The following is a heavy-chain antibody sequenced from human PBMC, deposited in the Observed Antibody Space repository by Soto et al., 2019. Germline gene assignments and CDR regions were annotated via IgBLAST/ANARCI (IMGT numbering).Heavy chain of an antibody. CDR3: ARARIAVAGTGGSRFDP. J-gene: IGHJ5*02. CDR1: GFTFSSYS. D-gene: IGHD6-19*01. Sequence: PGGSLRLSCAASGFTFSSYSINWVRQAPGKGLEWVSSISSSSSYIYYADSVKGRFTISRDNAKNSLYLQMNSLRAEDTAVYYCARARIAVAGTGGSRFDPWGQGTLVTVSS. CDR2: ISSSSSYI. V-gene: IGHV3-21*01.